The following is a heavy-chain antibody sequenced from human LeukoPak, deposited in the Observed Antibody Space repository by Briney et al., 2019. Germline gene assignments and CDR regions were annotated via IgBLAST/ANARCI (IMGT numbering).Heavy chain of an antibody. CDR1: RGSVSGYY. J-gene: IGHJ3*02. V-gene: IGHV4-34*01. CDR2: ISHSGST. CDR3: ARSANALDI. Sequence: SETLSLTCAVSRGSVSGYYWSWIRQPPGKGPEWIGKISHSGSTNYNPSLKSRVTISVDTSTNQFSLNLSSVTAADTAVYYCARSANALDIWGQGTMVTVSS.